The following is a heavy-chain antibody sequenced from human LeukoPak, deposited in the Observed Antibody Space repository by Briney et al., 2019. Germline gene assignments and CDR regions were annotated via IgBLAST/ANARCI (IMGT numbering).Heavy chain of an antibody. CDR2: ISAYNGNT. Sequence: ASVKVSCKASGYTFTSYYMHWVRQAPGQGLEWMGWISAYNGNTNYAQKLQGRVTMTTDTSTSTAYMELRSLRSDDTAVYYCARARTAMVADTNYWGQGTLVTVSS. J-gene: IGHJ4*02. CDR3: ARARTAMVADTNY. D-gene: IGHD5-18*01. CDR1: GYTFTSYY. V-gene: IGHV1-18*04.